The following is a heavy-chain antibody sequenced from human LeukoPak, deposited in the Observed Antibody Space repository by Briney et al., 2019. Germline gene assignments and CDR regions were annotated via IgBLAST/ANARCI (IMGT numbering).Heavy chain of an antibody. Sequence: GRSLRLSCAASGFTFSSYAMHWVRQAPGTGLEWVAVISYDGSNKYYADSVKGRFTISRDNSKNTLYLQMNSLRAEDTAVYYCARGGYSSGWYPGHLYYFDYWGQGTLVTVSS. D-gene: IGHD6-19*01. J-gene: IGHJ4*02. CDR1: GFTFSSYA. CDR2: ISYDGSNK. CDR3: ARGGYSSGWYPGHLYYFDY. V-gene: IGHV3-30*04.